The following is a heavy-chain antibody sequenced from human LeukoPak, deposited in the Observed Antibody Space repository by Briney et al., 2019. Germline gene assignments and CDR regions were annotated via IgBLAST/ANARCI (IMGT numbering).Heavy chain of an antibody. Sequence: GGSLRLSCAASGFTFDDYAMHWVRQAPGKGLEWVYLISGDGDSTYYADSVKGRFTISRDNSKNSLYLQMNSLRTEDTALFYCAKDKYSYGYNFDYWGQGTLVTVSS. CDR3: AKDKYSYGYNFDY. CDR1: GFTFDDYA. CDR2: ISGDGDST. V-gene: IGHV3-43*02. D-gene: IGHD5-18*01. J-gene: IGHJ4*02.